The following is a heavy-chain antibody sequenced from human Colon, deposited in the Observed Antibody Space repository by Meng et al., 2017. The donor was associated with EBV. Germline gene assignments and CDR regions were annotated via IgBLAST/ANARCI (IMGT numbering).Heavy chain of an antibody. CDR3: ARAVASMVQGKANSYFDP. J-gene: IGHJ5*02. D-gene: IGHD3-10*01. CDR1: GFTFNAYA. CDR2: ISGSGGAT. V-gene: IGHV3-23*04. Sequence: EVQLVESXXXXVXXGGSLRLSCAASGFTFNAYAMAWVRQAPGKGLEWVSGISGSGGATYYADSVKGRFTISRDNSKNTLYLQMNSLRAEDTAVYYCARAVASMVQGKANSYFDPWGQGTLVTVSS.